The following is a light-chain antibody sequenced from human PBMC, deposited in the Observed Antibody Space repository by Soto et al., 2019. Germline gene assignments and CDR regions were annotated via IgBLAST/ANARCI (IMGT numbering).Light chain of an antibody. CDR3: FSYTSSTAYV. Sequence: QSVLTQPASLSGSPGQSITISCTGTSSDIGGYKYVSWYQLHPGKAPKLMIYEVSNRPSGISDRFSASKSGNTASLTISGLQDDDEADYYCFSYTSSTAYVFGTGTKVTVL. CDR1: SSDIGGYKY. CDR2: EVS. J-gene: IGLJ1*01. V-gene: IGLV2-14*01.